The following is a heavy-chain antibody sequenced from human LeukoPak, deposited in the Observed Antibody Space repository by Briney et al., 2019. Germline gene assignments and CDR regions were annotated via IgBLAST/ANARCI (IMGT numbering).Heavy chain of an antibody. CDR1: GGSISSYY. V-gene: IGHV4-4*07. D-gene: IGHD5-18*01. Sequence: SETLFLTYTVSGGSISSYYWGWIRQPAGKGLEWIGRIYTSGSTNYNPSLKSRVTMTVDTSKNQFSLKLSSVTAADTAVYYCARESGYSYGYSHYFDYWGQGTLVTVSS. J-gene: IGHJ4*02. CDR2: IYTSGST. CDR3: ARESGYSYGYSHYFDY.